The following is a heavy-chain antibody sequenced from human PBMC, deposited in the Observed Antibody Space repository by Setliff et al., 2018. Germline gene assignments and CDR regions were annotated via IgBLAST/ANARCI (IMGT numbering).Heavy chain of an antibody. CDR3: ARAGGGSSFTAYYYYYYMDV. D-gene: IGHD6-13*01. V-gene: IGHV4-4*07. J-gene: IGHJ6*03. Sequence: NPSETLSLTCTVSGGSISSYYWSWIRQPAGKGLEWIGRIYTSGSTNYNPSLKSRVTMSVDTSKNQFSLKLSSVTAADTAVYYCARAGGGSSFTAYYYYYYMDVWGKGTTGTVS. CDR1: GGSISSYY. CDR2: IYTSGST.